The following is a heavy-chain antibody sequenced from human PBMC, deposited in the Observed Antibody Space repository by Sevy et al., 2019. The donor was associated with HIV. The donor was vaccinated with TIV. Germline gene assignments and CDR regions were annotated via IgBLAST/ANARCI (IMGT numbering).Heavy chain of an antibody. J-gene: IGHJ3*02. CDR1: GGTFSSYA. Sequence: ASVKVSCKASGGTFSSYAISWVRQAPGQGLEWMGGIIPIFGTANYAQKFQGRVTITADESTSTAYMELSSLRSEDTAVYYCASIDAGYCSSTSCYLGAFDIWGQGTMVTVSS. D-gene: IGHD2-2*01. CDR3: ASIDAGYCSSTSCYLGAFDI. CDR2: IIPIFGTA. V-gene: IGHV1-69*13.